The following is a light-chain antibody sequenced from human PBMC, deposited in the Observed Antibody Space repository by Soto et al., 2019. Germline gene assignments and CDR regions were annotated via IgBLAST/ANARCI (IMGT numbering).Light chain of an antibody. CDR1: QSLSSRY. V-gene: IGKV3-20*01. J-gene: IGKJ4*01. CDR2: GAS. Sequence: EIVLTQSPDTLSFSPGDRATLSGRASQSLSSRYLAWYQQKPGQAPRLLIYGASSRATGIPDRFSGSGSGTDFPRTIIRLEHEDCAVYSCQQYGSSPALTFGGGTKVQIE. CDR3: QQYGSSPALT.